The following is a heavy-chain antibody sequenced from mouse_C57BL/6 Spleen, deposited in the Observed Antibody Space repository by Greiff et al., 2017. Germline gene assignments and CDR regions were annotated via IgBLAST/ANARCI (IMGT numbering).Heavy chain of an antibody. CDR2: IYPGDGDT. CDR1: GYAFSSSW. CDR3: AASSMVTRRCAMDY. D-gene: IGHD2-2*01. V-gene: IGHV1-82*01. J-gene: IGHJ4*01. Sequence: QVQLQQSGPELVKPGASVKISCKASGYAFSSSWMNWVKQRPGQGLEWIGGIYPGDGDTNYNGKFKGKATLTADKSSSTAYMQLSSLPSEDSAVFFYAASSMVTRRCAMDYWGQGASVTVS.